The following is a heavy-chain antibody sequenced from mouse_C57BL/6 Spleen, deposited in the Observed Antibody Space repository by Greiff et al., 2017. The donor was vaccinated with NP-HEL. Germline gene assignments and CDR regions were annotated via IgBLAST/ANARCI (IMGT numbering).Heavy chain of an antibody. CDR1: GYTFTDYY. CDR2: INPNNGGT. CDR3: ASPPYYYGSSGYAMDY. Sequence: EVKLQQSGPELVKPGASVKISCKASGYTFTDYYMNWVKQSHGKSLEWIGDINPNNGGTSYNQKFKGKATLTVDKSSSTAYMQLRSLTSEDSAVYYCASPPYYYGSSGYAMDYWGQGTSVTVSS. D-gene: IGHD1-1*01. J-gene: IGHJ4*01. V-gene: IGHV1-26*01.